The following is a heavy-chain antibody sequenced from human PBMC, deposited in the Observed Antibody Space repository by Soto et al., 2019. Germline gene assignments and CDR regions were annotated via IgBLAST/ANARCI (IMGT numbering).Heavy chain of an antibody. CDR3: ARGITMVRGVTATLYGMDV. J-gene: IGHJ6*02. D-gene: IGHD3-10*01. CDR1: GGPISSGGYS. CDR2: IYHSGST. V-gene: IGHV4-30-2*01. Sequence: SETLSLTCAVSGGPISSGGYSWSWIRQPPGKGLEWIGYIYHSGSTYYNPSLKSRVTISVDRSKNQFSLKLSSVTAADTAVYYCARGITMVRGVTATLYGMDVWGQGTTVTVSS.